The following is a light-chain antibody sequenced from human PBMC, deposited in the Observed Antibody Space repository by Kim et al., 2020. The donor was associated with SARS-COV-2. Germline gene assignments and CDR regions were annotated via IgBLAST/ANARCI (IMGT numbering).Light chain of an antibody. V-gene: IGKV3-20*01. CDR3: QQYSSPPAT. CDR1: HSVGRTY. CDR2: GAS. Sequence: SPEKQSTATRRPRHSVGRTYLACYRPKPGPPPRLLIYGASSRAPSIPYMFSGSGCGIGFSLTITRLEPEEFAVYYFQQYSSPPATFGQVTKVDIK. J-gene: IGKJ1*01.